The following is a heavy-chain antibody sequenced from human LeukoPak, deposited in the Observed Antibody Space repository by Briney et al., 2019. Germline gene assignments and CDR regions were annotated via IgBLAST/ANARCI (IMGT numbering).Heavy chain of an antibody. V-gene: IGHV1-18*04. D-gene: IGHD5-12*01. J-gene: IGHJ4*02. CDR1: GYTFTNYG. CDR3: ARSYSGYDEEDY. Sequence: ASVKVSCKASGYTFTNYGITWVRQAPGQGLEWMGWISAYNGNTYYAQKPQGRVTMTTDTSTSTAYMELRSLRSDDTAVYYCARSYSGYDEEDYWGQGTLVTVSS. CDR2: ISAYNGNT.